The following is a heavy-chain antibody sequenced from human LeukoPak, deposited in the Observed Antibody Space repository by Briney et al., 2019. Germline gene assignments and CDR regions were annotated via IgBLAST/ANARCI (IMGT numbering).Heavy chain of an antibody. Sequence: GGSLRLSCAASGFTFDDYAMHWVRQAPGKGLEWVSGISWNSGSIGYADSVKGRFTISRDNAKNSLYLKMNSLRAEDMALYYCAKDTGPWGQGTLVTVSS. CDR3: AKDTGP. CDR1: GFTFDDYA. CDR2: ISWNSGSI. J-gene: IGHJ5*02. V-gene: IGHV3-9*03. D-gene: IGHD3-10*01.